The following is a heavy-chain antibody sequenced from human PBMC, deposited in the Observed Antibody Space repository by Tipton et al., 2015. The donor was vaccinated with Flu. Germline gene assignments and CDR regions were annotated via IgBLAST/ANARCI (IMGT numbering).Heavy chain of an antibody. CDR1: GFTFSSYW. D-gene: IGHD2-21*01. CDR3: ARQRGGGDCY. V-gene: IGHV3-7*03. CDR2: INEDGSVK. J-gene: IGHJ4*02. Sequence: SLRLSCAASGFTFSSYWMSWVRQAPGKGLEWVANINEDGSVKYFVDSVKGRFTISRDNAKNSVYLQMNDLRAEDTAVDYCARQRGGGDCYWGQGTLVTVSS.